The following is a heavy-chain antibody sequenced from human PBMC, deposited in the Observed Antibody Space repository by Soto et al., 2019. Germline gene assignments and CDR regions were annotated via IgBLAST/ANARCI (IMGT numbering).Heavy chain of an antibody. CDR2: INPNSGGT. D-gene: IGHD3-22*01. Sequence: ASVKVSCKASGYTFTALHIHWVRQAPGQGLEWMGWINPNSGGTSFTQKFQGRVTMTSDTSISTAYMELRRLRSDDTAIYYCARDREYYFDSTGYNWPNWFDPWGQATLVTVSS. V-gene: IGHV1-2*02. CDR1: GYTFTALH. J-gene: IGHJ5*02. CDR3: ARDREYYFDSTGYNWPNWFDP.